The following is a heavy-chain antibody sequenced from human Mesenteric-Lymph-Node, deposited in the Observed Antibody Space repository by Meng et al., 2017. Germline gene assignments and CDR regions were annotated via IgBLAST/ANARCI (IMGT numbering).Heavy chain of an antibody. CDR2: IDRSGGT. CDR1: GGSISSTNYY. V-gene: IGHV4-61*02. Sequence: LRLSCTVSGGSISSTNYYWSWIRQPAVKGLEWIGRIDRSGGTNFNSSLKGRLTISVDTSKNQFSLKLSSVTAADTAVYYCARTIAVSGEGDYFDSWGQGTLVTVSS. CDR3: ARTIAVSGEGDYFDS. D-gene: IGHD6-19*01. J-gene: IGHJ4*02.